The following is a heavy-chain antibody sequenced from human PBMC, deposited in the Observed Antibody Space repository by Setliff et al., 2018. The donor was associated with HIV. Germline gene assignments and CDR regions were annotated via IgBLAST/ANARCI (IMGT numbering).Heavy chain of an antibody. CDR2: IYYSGRT. Sequence: LSLTCTVSGYSISSGYYWGWIRQPPGKGLEWIGSIYYSGRTYYNPSLKSRVTISVDTSKNQFYVNLFSVTSADTAIYYCARVETTVTSRLDYWGQGTLVTVSS. J-gene: IGHJ4*02. V-gene: IGHV4-38-2*02. CDR1: GYSISSGYY. D-gene: IGHD4-17*01. CDR3: ARVETTVTSRLDY.